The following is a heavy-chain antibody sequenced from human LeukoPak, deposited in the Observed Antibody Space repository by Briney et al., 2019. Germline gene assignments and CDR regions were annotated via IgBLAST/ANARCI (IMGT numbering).Heavy chain of an antibody. J-gene: IGHJ4*02. CDR3: ARDQEGFYY. V-gene: IGHV1-46*01. CDR1: GYTFTRNY. CDR2: IFPRDGST. Sequence: GASVKVSCKASGYTFTRNYIHWVRQAPGHGLEWMGVIFPRDGSTSYAHKFQGGVTVTRDTFTSTVHMELSGLRSEGTGVYYCARDQEGFYYWGQGTLVTVSS.